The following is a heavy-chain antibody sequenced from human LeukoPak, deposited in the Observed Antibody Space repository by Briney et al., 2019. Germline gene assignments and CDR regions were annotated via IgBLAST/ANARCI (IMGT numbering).Heavy chain of an antibody. CDR1: GGTFNSYA. CDR2: IITLLGTA. J-gene: IGHJ1*01. V-gene: IGHV1-69*10. Sequence: SVKVSCKASGGTFNSYAISWVRQAPGLGLEWMGGIITLLGTATHAQKFQGRVTITADKSTSTVYMELSSLRSEDTAVYYCTKSSSPQYFQDWGQGTLVTVSS. D-gene: IGHD6-13*01. CDR3: TKSSSPQYFQD.